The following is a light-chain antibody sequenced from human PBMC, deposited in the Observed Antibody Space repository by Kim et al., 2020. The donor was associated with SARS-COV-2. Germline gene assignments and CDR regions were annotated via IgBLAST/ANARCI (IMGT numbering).Light chain of an antibody. CDR1: QDIKKS. J-gene: IGKJ2*01. CDR2: DAS. Sequence: DIQMTQSPSSLSASVGDRVTITCQASQDIKKSLNWFHQKPGKAPKVLISDASNLETGVPSRFTGSASGTHFTFSVSSLQPDDIGTYYCQQYDNLPYTFGQGTKLEIK. V-gene: IGKV1-33*01. CDR3: QQYDNLPYT.